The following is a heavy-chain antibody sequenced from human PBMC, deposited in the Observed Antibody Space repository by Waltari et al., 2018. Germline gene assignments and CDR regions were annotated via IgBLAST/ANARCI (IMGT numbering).Heavy chain of an antibody. D-gene: IGHD6-13*01. CDR2: LNPNSGGT. CDR3: ARAHMIGREQQLVGY. V-gene: IGHV1-2*02. J-gene: IGHJ4*02. Sequence: QVQLVQSGAEVKKPGASVKVSCKASGYTFTGYYMHWVRQAPGQGREWMGWLNPNSGGTNYAQKFQGRVTMTRDTSISTAYMELSRLRSDDTAVYYCARAHMIGREQQLVGYWGQGTLVTVSS. CDR1: GYTFTGYY.